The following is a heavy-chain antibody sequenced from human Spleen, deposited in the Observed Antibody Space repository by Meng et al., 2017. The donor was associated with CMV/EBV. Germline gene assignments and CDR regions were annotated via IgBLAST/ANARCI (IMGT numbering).Heavy chain of an antibody. CDR3: AREYSSSSGTFDY. CDR2: ISGSGGST. D-gene: IGHD6-6*01. Sequence: ETLSLTCAVYGGSFSGYYWSWIRQAPGKGLEWVSAISGSGGSTYYADSVKGRFTISRDNSKNTLYLQMNSLRAEDTAVYYCAREYSSSSGTFDYWGQGTLVTVSS. CDR1: GGSFSGYY. J-gene: IGHJ4*02. V-gene: IGHV3-23*01.